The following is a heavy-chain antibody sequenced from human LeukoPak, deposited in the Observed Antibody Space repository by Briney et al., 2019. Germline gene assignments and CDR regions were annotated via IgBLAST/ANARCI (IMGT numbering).Heavy chain of an antibody. CDR2: IYHSGST. Sequence: SETLSLTSAVSGYSISSGYYWGWIRQPPGKGLEWIGSIYHSGSTYYNPSLKSRVTISVDTSKNQFSLKLSSVTAADSAVYYCARLRGLGSPRARYYDSSGLYYWYFDLWGRGTLVTVSS. CDR1: GYSISSGYY. J-gene: IGHJ2*01. D-gene: IGHD3-22*01. CDR3: ARLRGLGSPRARYYDSSGLYYWYFDL. V-gene: IGHV4-38-2*01.